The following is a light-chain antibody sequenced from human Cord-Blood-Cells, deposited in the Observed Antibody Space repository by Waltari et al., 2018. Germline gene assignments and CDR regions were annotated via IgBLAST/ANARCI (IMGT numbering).Light chain of an antibody. CDR3: QQANSFPHT. CDR2: AAS. V-gene: IGKV1-12*01. CDR1: QGMSSW. Sequence: DIQMTQSPSSVSAAVGDRVTITCRASQGMSSWLAWYQQKPGKAPKLLIYAASSLQSGVPSRFSGSESRTDFTLTINSLQPEDFATYYCQQANSFPHTFGQGTKLEIK. J-gene: IGKJ2*01.